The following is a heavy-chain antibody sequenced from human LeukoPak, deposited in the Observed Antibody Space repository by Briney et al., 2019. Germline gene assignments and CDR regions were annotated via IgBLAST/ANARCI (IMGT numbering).Heavy chain of an antibody. V-gene: IGHV1-69*01. CDR1: GGTFSSYA. CDR2: IIPIFGTA. J-gene: IGHJ5*02. Sequence: GASVKVSCKASGGTFSSYAISWGRQAPGQGLEWMGGIIPIFGTANYAQKFQGRVTITADESTSTAYMELSSLRSEDTAVYYCAPDPNIVVPPTRFDPWGQGTLVTVSS. CDR3: APDPNIVVPPTRFDP. D-gene: IGHD2-2*01.